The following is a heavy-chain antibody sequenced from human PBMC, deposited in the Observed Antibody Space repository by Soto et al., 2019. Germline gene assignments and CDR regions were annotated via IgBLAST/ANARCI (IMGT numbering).Heavy chain of an antibody. J-gene: IGHJ5*02. V-gene: IGHV1-18*04. CDR2: VSAYNGNT. D-gene: IGHD6-13*01. Sequence: QVQLGQSGTEVKKSRASVKLSCTTSGHTITTYSITWVRQATGQVLEWMGWVSAYNGNTNYAQKFKGRVNMTTDMYTSTAYMELRRLRSDYTAMYHCASEAFGVHSSWFAPWGQGNLVNVSS. CDR3: ASEAFGVHSSWFAP. CDR1: GHTITTYS.